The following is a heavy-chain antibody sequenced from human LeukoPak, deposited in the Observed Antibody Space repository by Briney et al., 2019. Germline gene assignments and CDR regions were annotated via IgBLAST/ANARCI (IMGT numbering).Heavy chain of an antibody. CDR2: IYTSGST. V-gene: IGHV4-61*02. CDR3: ARDRQQLEPLYYYYYMDV. J-gene: IGHJ6*03. Sequence: SETLSLTCTVSGGSISSGSYYWSWIRQPAGKGLGWIGRIYTSGSTNYNPSLKSRVTISVDTSKNQFSLKLSSVTAADTAVYYCARDRQQLEPLYYYYYMDVWGKGTTVTVSS. CDR1: GGSISSGSYY. D-gene: IGHD6-13*01.